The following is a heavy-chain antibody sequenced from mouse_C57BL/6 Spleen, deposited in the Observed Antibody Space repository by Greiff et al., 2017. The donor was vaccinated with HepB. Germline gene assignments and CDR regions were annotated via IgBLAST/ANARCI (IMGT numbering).Heavy chain of an antibody. CDR1: GFTFSDYG. V-gene: IGHV5-17*01. CDR3: ARGDDSAWFAY. Sequence: EVKLVESGGGLVKPGGSLKLSCAASGFTFSDYGMHWVRQAPEQGLEWVAYISSGSSTIYYADTVKGRFTISRDNAKNTLFLQMTSLRSEDTAMYYCARGDDSAWFAYWGQGTLVTVSA. J-gene: IGHJ3*01. D-gene: IGHD2-4*01. CDR2: ISSGSSTI.